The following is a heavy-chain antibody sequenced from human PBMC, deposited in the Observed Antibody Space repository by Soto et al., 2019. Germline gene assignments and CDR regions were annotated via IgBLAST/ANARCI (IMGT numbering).Heavy chain of an antibody. CDR2: ISGFGDNT. CDR3: AKDRSWVVVRPGAAHFDY. V-gene: IGHV3-23*01. CDR1: GFTFSSYA. J-gene: IGHJ4*02. D-gene: IGHD2-2*01. Sequence: EVQLLESGGGLVQPGGSLRLSCAASGFTFSSYAMSWVHQAPGKGLEWVSGISGFGDNTYYADSVKGRFTISRDNSKNTLYLQMNSLRAEDTALYHCAKDRSWVVVRPGAAHFDYWGQGTQATVSS.